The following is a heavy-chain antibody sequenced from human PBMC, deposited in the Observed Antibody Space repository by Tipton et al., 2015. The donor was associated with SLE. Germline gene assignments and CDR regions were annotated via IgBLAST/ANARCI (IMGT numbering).Heavy chain of an antibody. J-gene: IGHJ4*02. CDR1: GGSISSSSYF. Sequence: TLSLTCTVSGGSISSSSYFWGWIRQPPGKGLEWIGSIYQSGTNSYNPSLKSRVTISVDTSKNQFSLKLSSVTAADTAMYYCASPLLYDYSNSVYFDYWGQGTLVSVSS. CDR2: IYQSGTN. V-gene: IGHV4-39*07. CDR3: ASPLLYDYSNSVYFDY. D-gene: IGHD4-11*01.